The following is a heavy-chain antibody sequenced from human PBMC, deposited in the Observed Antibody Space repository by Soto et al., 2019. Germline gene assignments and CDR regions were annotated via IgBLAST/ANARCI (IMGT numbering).Heavy chain of an antibody. D-gene: IGHD3-9*01. CDR3: ARDNILTPVGYYYGMDV. CDR1: GFTFSSYW. J-gene: IGHJ6*02. Sequence: GESLKISCAASGFTFSSYWMHWVRQAPGKGLVWVSRINSDGSSTSYADSVRGRFTISRDNAKNTLYLQMKSLRAEDTAVYYCARDNILTPVGYYYGMDVWGQGTTVTVSS. CDR2: INSDGSST. V-gene: IGHV3-74*01.